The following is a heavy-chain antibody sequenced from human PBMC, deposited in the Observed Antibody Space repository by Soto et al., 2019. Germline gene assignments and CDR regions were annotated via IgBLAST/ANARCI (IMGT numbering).Heavy chain of an antibody. V-gene: IGHV1-3*01. CDR2: INAGNGNT. Sequence: ASVKVSCKASGYTFTSYAMHWVRQAPGQRLEWMGWINAGNGNTKYSQKFQGRVTITRDTSASTAYMELSSLRSEDTAVYYCARDFPMKPRYYYYYGMDVWGQGTTVTVSS. CDR1: GYTFTSYA. CDR3: ARDFPMKPRYYYYYGMDV. J-gene: IGHJ6*02.